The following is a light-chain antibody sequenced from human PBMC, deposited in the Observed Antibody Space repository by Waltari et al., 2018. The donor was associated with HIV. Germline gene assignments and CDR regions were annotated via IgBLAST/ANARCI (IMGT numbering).Light chain of an antibody. Sequence: SLSQQPLSLSPAPPQRPYIQSSRTSSHIRDSARPCFQQVPGRAPKLLIYDNNKRPSGIPDRFSGSKSGTSATLDITGLQTGDEADYYCGSWDGSLSGGVFGGGTKLTVL. V-gene: IGLV1-51*01. CDR3: GSWDGSLSGGV. J-gene: IGLJ2*01. CDR2: DNN. CDR1: SSHIRDSA.